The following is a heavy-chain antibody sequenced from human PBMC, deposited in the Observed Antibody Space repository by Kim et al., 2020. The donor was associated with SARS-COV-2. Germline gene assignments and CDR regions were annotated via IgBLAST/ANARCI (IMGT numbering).Heavy chain of an antibody. J-gene: IGHJ2*01. V-gene: IGHV3-49*03. D-gene: IGHD6-13*01. Sequence: GGSLRLSCTASGFTFGDYAMSWFRQAPGKGLEWVGFIRSKAYGGTTEYAASVKGRFTISRDDSKSIAYLQMNSLKTEDTAVYYCTRDGTAYSSSWYDWYFDLWGRGTLAT. CDR3: TRDGTAYSSSWYDWYFDL. CDR1: GFTFGDYA. CDR2: IRSKAYGGTT.